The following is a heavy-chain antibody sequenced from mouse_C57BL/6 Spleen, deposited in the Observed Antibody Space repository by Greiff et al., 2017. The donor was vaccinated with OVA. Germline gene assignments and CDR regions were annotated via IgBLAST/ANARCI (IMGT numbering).Heavy chain of an antibody. CDR2: IDPSDSDT. Sequence: VKLQQPGAELVKPGASVKLSCKASGYTFTSYWMQWVKQRPGQGLEWIGEIDPSDSDTNYNQKFKGKATLTVDKSSSTAYMQLSSLTSEDSAVYYCAGSVRQPKYYDVGGWGKGATVTV. J-gene: IGHJ4*01. V-gene: IGHV1-50*01. CDR1: GYTFTSYW. CDR3: AGSVRQPKYYDVGG. D-gene: IGHD2-4*01.